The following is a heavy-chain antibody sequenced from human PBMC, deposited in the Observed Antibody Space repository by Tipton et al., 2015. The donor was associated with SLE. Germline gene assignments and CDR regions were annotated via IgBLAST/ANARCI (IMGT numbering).Heavy chain of an antibody. Sequence: SLRLSCAASGFTFSSYWMHWVRQAPGKGLVWASRINSDGSSTSYADSVKGRFTISRDNAKNSLYLQMNSLRAEDTAVYYCAGGGWDYYGMDVWGQGTTVTVSS. J-gene: IGHJ6*02. V-gene: IGHV3-74*01. CDR1: GFTFSSYW. CDR3: AGGGWDYYGMDV. CDR2: INSDGSST. D-gene: IGHD2-15*01.